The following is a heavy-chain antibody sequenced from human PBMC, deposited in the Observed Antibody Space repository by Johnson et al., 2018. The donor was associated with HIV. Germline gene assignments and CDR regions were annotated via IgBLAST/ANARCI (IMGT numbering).Heavy chain of an antibody. CDR2: ISYDGSNK. J-gene: IGHJ3*02. V-gene: IGHV3-30*19. CDR3: ARGVDDDLWSGYDAFDI. D-gene: IGHD3-3*01. Sequence: QEKLVESGGGVVQPGRSLRLSCAASGFTFSSYGMHWVRQAPGKGLEWVAVISYDGSNKYYADSVKGRFTISRDYSKNTLFLQMNRLRAEDTAVYYCARGVDDDLWSGYDAFDIWGHGTMVTVSS. CDR1: GFTFSSYG.